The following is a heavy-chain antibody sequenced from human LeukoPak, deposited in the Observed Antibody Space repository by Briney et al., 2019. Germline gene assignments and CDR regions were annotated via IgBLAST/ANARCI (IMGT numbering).Heavy chain of an antibody. CDR3: ARSNSGYYYYGMDV. V-gene: IGHV3-7*01. CDR2: IKQDGSEK. CDR1: GFTFSSYW. D-gene: IGHD3-22*01. Sequence: GGSLRLSCAASGFTFSSYWMSWVRQAPGKGLEWVANIKQDGSEKYYVDSVKGRFTISRDNAKNSLYLQMNSLRAEDMAVYYCARSNSGYYYYGMDVWGQGTTVIVSS. J-gene: IGHJ6*02.